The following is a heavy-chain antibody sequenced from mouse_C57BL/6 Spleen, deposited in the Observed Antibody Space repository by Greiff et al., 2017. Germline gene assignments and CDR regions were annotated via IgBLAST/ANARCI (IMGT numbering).Heavy chain of an antibody. CDR2: ISYDGSN. CDR1: GYSITSGYY. J-gene: IGHJ4*01. CDR3: AREYYYGSKDYAMDY. D-gene: IGHD1-1*01. V-gene: IGHV3-6*01. Sequence: ESGPGLVKPSQSLSLTCSVTGYSITSGYYWNWIRQFPGNKLEWMGYISYDGSNNYNPSLKNRISITRDTSKNQFFLKLNSVTTEDTATYYCAREYYYGSKDYAMDYWGQGTSVTVSS.